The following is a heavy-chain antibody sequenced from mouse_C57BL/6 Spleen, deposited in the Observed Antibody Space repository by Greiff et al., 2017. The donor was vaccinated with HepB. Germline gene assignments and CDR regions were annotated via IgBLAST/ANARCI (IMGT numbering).Heavy chain of an antibody. Sequence: EVNLVESGGGLVKPGGSLKLSCAASGFTFSDYGMHWVRQAPEKGLEWVAYISSGSSTIYYADTVKGRFTISRDNAKNTLFLQMTSLRSEDTAMYYCARATGTAWFAYWGQGTLVTVSA. D-gene: IGHD4-1*01. CDR3: ARATGTAWFAY. V-gene: IGHV5-17*01. CDR1: GFTFSDYG. CDR2: ISSGSSTI. J-gene: IGHJ3*01.